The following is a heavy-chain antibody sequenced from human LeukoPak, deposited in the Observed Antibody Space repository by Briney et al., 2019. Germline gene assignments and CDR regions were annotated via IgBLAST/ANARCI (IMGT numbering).Heavy chain of an antibody. CDR2: INHSGST. D-gene: IGHD3-10*01. CDR3: ARGPTHYYGSGSYYNRAPYYYMDV. Sequence: SETLSLTCAVYGGSFSGYYWSWIRQPPGKGLEWIGEINHSGSTNYNPSLKSRVTISVDTSKNQFSLKLSSVTAADTAVYYCARGPTHYYGSGSYYNRAPYYYMDVWGKGTPVTVSS. J-gene: IGHJ6*03. V-gene: IGHV4-34*01. CDR1: GGSFSGYY.